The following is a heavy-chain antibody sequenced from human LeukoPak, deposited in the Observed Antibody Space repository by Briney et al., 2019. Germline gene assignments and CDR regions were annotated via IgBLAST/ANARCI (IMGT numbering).Heavy chain of an antibody. CDR3: ARVSYYYDSSGYYGY. D-gene: IGHD3-22*01. CDR1: GYTFTGYY. J-gene: IGHJ4*02. V-gene: IGHV1-2*02. Sequence: GASVKVSCKASGYTFTGYYMHWVRQAPGQGLEWMGWINPNSGGTNYAQKFQGRVTMTRDTSISTAYMELSRLRSDDTAVYYCARVSYYYDSSGYYGYWGREPWSPSPQ. CDR2: INPNSGGT.